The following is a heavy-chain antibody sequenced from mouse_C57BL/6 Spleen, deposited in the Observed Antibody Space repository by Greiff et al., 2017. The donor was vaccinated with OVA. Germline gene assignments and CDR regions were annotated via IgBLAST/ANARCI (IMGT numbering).Heavy chain of an antibody. V-gene: IGHV1-80*01. CDR3: AREGGLPDYFDY. CDR1: GYAFSSYW. J-gene: IGHJ2*01. D-gene: IGHD2-4*01. Sequence: QVQLQQSGAELVKPGASVKISCKASGYAFSSYWMNWVKQRPGQGLEWIGQIYPGDGDTNYNGKFKGKATLTADKSSSTAYMQLSSLTSEDSAVYFCAREGGLPDYFDYWGQGTTLTVSS. CDR2: IYPGDGDT.